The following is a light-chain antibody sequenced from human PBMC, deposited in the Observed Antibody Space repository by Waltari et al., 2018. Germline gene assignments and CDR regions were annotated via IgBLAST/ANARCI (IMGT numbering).Light chain of an antibody. J-gene: IGLJ2*01. CDR1: NFGPHFD. CDR2: GNS. Sequence: QSVLTQPPSVSGAPGQRLTISCSGSNFGPHFDLHWYQQLPGKAPKLLIFGNSNRPLGVPDRFSGSKSGTSASLAITGLQSEDEAVYYCQSSDSSLSGYVIFGGGTKVTVL. CDR3: QSSDSSLSGYVI. V-gene: IGLV1-40*01.